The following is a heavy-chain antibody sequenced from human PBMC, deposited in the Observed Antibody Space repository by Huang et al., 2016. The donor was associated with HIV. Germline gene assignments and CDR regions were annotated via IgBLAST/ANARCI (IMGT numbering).Heavy chain of an antibody. CDR1: GFTVSSNY. CDR2: IYSDDST. Sequence: EVQLVESGGGLIQPGGSLRLSCAASGFTVSSNYMSGVRQAPGKGLECVSVIYSDDSTYFADSVKGRFTISRDNSKNTLYLQMNSLRAEDTAVYYCAAQWELRGGVDFWGQGTLVTVSS. J-gene: IGHJ4*02. V-gene: IGHV3-53*01. CDR3: AAQWELRGGVDF. D-gene: IGHD1-26*01.